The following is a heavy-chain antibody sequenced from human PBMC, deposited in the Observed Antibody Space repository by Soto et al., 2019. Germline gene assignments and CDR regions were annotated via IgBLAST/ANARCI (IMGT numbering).Heavy chain of an antibody. D-gene: IGHD2-2*01. CDR1: DWCFGGYY. CDR3: ASKRVVWSSTSSYVWSFCRDV. CDR2: INHSGST. V-gene: IGHV4-34*01. J-gene: IGHJ6*02. Sequence: PWGTPYITCAVYDWCFGGYYWSWIGQPPGKGLEWIGEINHSGSTNYNPSLKSRVTISVDTSKNQFSLKLSSVTAADTAVYYCASKRVVWSSTSSYVWSFCRDVWRQGTTLP.